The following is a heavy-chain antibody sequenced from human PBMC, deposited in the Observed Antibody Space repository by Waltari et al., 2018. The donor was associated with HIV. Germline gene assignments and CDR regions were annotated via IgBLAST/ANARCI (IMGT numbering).Heavy chain of an antibody. CDR2: IYYSGST. CDR3: ARGRGGGGSSGNWFDP. CDR1: GGSISNYF. D-gene: IGHD2-15*01. V-gene: IGHV4-59*01. J-gene: IGHJ5*02. Sequence: QVQLQESGPGQMKPSETLSLTCTVSGGSISNYFWSWIRQPPGKGLEWLGYIYYSGSTNYYPSLKSRVTISVDTSKSQFSLKLSSVTAADTAVYYCARGRGGGGSSGNWFDPWGQGTLVTVSS.